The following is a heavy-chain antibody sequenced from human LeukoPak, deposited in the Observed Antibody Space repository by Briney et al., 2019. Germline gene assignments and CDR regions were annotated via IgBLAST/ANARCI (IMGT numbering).Heavy chain of an antibody. V-gene: IGHV3-53*01. D-gene: IGHD1-1*01. CDR2: VYNDGRT. J-gene: IGHJ4*02. CDR3: TRGSPTVSAGYN. CDR1: GFTVNRDY. Sequence: PGESLRLSCAASGFTVNRDYMSWVRQSPGKGLEWVSVVYNDGRTLYADSVKGRFTISRDDSKNTVFLQMNRLRPEDTAIYFCTRGSPTVSAGYNWGRGTVVIVSS.